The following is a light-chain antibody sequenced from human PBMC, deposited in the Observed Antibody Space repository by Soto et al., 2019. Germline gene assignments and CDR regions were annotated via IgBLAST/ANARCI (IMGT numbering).Light chain of an antibody. Sequence: EIVLTQSPGTLSLSPGERATLSCRASQSVGSFLAWYQQKPGQAPRLLIYDASDRATGIPARFSGGGSGTDFSLTISSLEPEDFAVYYCQQRSSWPLTFGGGTKVEFK. CDR3: QQRSSWPLT. J-gene: IGKJ4*01. CDR2: DAS. CDR1: QSVGSF. V-gene: IGKV3-11*01.